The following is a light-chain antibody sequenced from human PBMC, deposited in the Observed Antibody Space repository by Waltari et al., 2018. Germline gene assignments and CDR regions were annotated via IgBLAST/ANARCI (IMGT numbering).Light chain of an antibody. J-gene: IGLJ1*01. V-gene: IGLV2-23*02. CDR3: LSYSGRSDYV. Sequence: QSALTQPASVSGSPGQAITISCTGTSPNVGGYNLFSWYRQYPGKAPELMIFGVSDRPSGISNRLSGSKSGNTATLTISGLQAEDEADYYCLSYSGRSDYVFGTGTRV. CDR1: SPNVGGYNL. CDR2: GVS.